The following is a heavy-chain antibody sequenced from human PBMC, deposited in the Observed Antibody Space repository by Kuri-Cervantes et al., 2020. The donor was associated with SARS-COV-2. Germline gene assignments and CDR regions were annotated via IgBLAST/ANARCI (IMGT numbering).Heavy chain of an antibody. J-gene: IGHJ3*02. CDR1: GFTVS. Sequence: GGSLRLSCAASGFTVSQAPGKALAWVSVFYNCGSTYYADSVKGRFTISRDNSKNTLYLQMNSLRAEDTAVYYCAKDRVSAAGDHDAFDIWGQGTMVTVSS. D-gene: IGHD6-13*01. CDR3: AKDRVSAAGDHDAFDI. CDR2: FYNCGST. V-gene: IGHV3-53*01.